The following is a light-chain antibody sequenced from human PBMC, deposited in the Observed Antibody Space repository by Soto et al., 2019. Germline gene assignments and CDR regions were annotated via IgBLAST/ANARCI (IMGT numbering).Light chain of an antibody. CDR2: EGS. CDR3: CSYAASSHFV. J-gene: IGLJ1*01. V-gene: IGLV2-23*03. Sequence: QSALTQPASVSGSPGQSITISCTGTSSDVGSYNLVSWYQQHPGKAPKLMIYEGSKRPSGGSNRFSGSKSGNTASLTISGLQAEDEADYYCCSYAASSHFVFGTGTKVTV. CDR1: SSDVGSYNL.